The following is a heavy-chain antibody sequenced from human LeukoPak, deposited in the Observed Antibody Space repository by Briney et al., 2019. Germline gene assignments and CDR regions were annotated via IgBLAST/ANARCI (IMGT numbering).Heavy chain of an antibody. CDR2: IYPGDSDT. D-gene: IGHD3-10*01. V-gene: IGHV5-51*01. CDR1: GYRFTNYW. Sequence: GESLKISCKGFGYRFTNYWIGWVRQMPGKGLEWMGIIYPGDSDTRYSPSFQGQVTISADKSIDTAYLQWSSLKASDTAMYYCVLAGSGSYYFDYWGQGILVTVSS. CDR3: VLAGSGSYYFDY. J-gene: IGHJ4*02.